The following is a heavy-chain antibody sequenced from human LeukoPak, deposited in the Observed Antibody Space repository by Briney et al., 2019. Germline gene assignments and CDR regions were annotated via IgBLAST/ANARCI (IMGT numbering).Heavy chain of an antibody. CDR3: AKDPTLIVDGVMDV. Sequence: GGSLRLSCAASGFTFSSYAMSWVRQAPGKGLEWVSAISGSGGSTYYADSVKGRFTISRDNSKNTLYLQMNSLRAEDTDVYYCAKDPTLIVDGVMDVRGKGTTVTVSS. CDR2: ISGSGGST. CDR1: GFTFSSYA. V-gene: IGHV3-23*01. D-gene: IGHD2-15*01. J-gene: IGHJ6*03.